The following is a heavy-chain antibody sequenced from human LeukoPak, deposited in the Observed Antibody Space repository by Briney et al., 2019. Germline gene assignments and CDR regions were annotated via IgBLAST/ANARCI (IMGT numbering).Heavy chain of an antibody. J-gene: IGHJ4*02. CDR3: AREADSSGSFDY. CDR2: INPNSGGT. V-gene: IGHV1-2*02. D-gene: IGHD3-22*01. Sequence: ASVKVSCKASGYTFTGYYMHWVRQAPGQGLEWMGWINPNSGGTNYAQKFQGRVTMTRDTSISTAYMELSRLRSDDTAVYYCAREADSSGSFDYWGQGTLVTVSS. CDR1: GYTFTGYY.